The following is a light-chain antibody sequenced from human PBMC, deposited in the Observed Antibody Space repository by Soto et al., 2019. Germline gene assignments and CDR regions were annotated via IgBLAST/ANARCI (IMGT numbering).Light chain of an antibody. CDR2: AAS. J-gene: IGKJ1*01. V-gene: IGKV1-39*01. CDR3: QQIHSSTG. Sequence: DLQMTQSPSSLSASVGDRVTISCRTSQTINRYLNWYQQKPGKAPKLLIYAASSLQSGVPSRNSGIGSETDVTLTISSLQPEDFATYYCQQIHSSTGFGHGTKVQIK. CDR1: QTINRY.